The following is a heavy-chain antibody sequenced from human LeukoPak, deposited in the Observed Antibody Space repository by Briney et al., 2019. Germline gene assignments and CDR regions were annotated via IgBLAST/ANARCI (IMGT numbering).Heavy chain of an antibody. Sequence: ASVKVSCKASGYTFTSYYMHWVRQAPGQGLEWMGIINPSGGSTSYAQKFQGRVTMTRDTSTSTVHMELSSLRSEDTAVYYCARRYSSGWLLDYWGQGTLVTVSS. CDR2: INPSGGST. CDR3: ARRYSSGWLLDY. V-gene: IGHV1-46*01. D-gene: IGHD6-19*01. CDR1: GYTFTSYY. J-gene: IGHJ4*02.